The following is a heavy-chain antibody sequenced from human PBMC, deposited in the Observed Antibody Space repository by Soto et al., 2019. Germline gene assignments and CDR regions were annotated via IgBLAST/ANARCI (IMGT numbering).Heavy chain of an antibody. V-gene: IGHV1-69*01. CDR3: ARDCSGGSCSTYYYYYYGMDV. CDR2: IIPIFDTA. D-gene: IGHD2-15*01. CDR1: GGTFSSYA. J-gene: IGHJ6*02. Sequence: QVQLVQSGAEVKKPGSSVKVSCKASGGTFSSYAISWVRQAPGQGLEWMGGIIPIFDTANYAQKFQGRVTITADESTSTDYMELSSLRSEDTAVYYCARDCSGGSCSTYYYYYYGMDVWGQGTTVTVSS.